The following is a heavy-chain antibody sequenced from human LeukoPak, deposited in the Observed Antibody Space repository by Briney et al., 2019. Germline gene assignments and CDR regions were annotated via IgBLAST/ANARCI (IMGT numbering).Heavy chain of an antibody. CDR3: AGGGSVRYMA. CDR1: GFTVSSNY. J-gene: IGHJ5*02. Sequence: GGSLRLSCAASGFTVSSNYMSWVRQAPGKGLEWVSIIYSGGSTFYADSVKGRFTISRDNAKNSLYLQMNSLRAEDTAVYYCAGGGSVRYMAWGQGTLVTVSS. D-gene: IGHD3-10*01. V-gene: IGHV3-53*01. CDR2: IYSGGST.